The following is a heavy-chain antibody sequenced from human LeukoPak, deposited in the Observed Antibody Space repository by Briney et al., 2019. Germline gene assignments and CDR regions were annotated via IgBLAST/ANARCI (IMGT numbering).Heavy chain of an antibody. CDR2: IYYSGTT. CDR1: GGSLSSDRYY. Sequence: SETLSLTCTVSGGSLSSDRYYWGWIRQPPGKGLEWIGSIYYSGTTNYNPSLKSRVTISVDTSKNQFSLKLSSVTAADTAVYYCARRSYNSPFRYWGQGTLVTVSS. D-gene: IGHD5-24*01. J-gene: IGHJ4*02. V-gene: IGHV4-39*07. CDR3: ARRSYNSPFRY.